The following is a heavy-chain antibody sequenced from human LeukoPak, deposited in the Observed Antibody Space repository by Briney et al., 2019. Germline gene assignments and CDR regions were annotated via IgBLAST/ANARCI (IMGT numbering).Heavy chain of an antibody. V-gene: IGHV1-69*13. CDR3: TRSEEFVWYSGSMIPYYFDY. Sequence: GASVKVSCKASGGTFSSYAISWVRQAPGQGLEWMGGIIPIFGTANYAQKFQGRVTITADESTSTAYMELSSLRSEDTAVYYCTRSEEFVWYSGSMIPYYFDYWGQGTLVTVSS. J-gene: IGHJ4*02. CDR2: IIPIFGTA. D-gene: IGHD1-26*01. CDR1: GGTFSSYA.